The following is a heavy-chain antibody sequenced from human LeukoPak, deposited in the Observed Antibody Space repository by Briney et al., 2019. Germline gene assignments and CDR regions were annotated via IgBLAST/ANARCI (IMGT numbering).Heavy chain of an antibody. CDR1: GGSISSGDYY. CDR3: ARVSPYYDFWSGYLQTYYFDY. V-gene: IGHV4-30-4*02. Sequence: SETLSLTCTVSGGSISSGDYYWSWIRQPPGKGLEWIGYIYYSGSTYYNPSLKSRVTISVDTSKNQFSLKLSSVTAADTAVYYCARVSPYYDFWSGYLQTYYFDYWGQGTLVTVSS. J-gene: IGHJ4*02. CDR2: IYYSGST. D-gene: IGHD3-3*01.